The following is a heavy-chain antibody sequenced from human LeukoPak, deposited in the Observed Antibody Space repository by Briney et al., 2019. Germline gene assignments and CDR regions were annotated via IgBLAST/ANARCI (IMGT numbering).Heavy chain of an antibody. J-gene: IGHJ4*02. CDR1: GFTFSSYS. Sequence: GGSPRLSCAASGFTFSSYSMNWVRQAPGKGLEWVSSISSSSSYIYYADSVKGRFTISRDNAKNSLYLQMNSLRAEDTAVYYCARGSIAAPLFDYWGQGTLVTVSS. CDR3: ARGSIAAPLFDY. V-gene: IGHV3-21*01. D-gene: IGHD6-6*01. CDR2: ISSSSSYI.